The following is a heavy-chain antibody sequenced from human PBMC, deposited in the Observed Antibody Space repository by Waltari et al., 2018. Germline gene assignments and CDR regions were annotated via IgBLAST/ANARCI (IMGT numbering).Heavy chain of an antibody. Sequence: QVQLVESGGGVVQPGRSLRLSCAASGFTFSSYAMHWVRQAPGKVLEGVAVISYEGSTKYYADSVKGRFTISRDNSKNTLYLQMNSLRAEDTAVYYCARDEQWLVRDAFDIWGQGTMVTVSS. CDR1: GFTFSSYA. D-gene: IGHD6-19*01. CDR2: ISYEGSTK. J-gene: IGHJ3*02. CDR3: ARDEQWLVRDAFDI. V-gene: IGHV3-30-3*01.